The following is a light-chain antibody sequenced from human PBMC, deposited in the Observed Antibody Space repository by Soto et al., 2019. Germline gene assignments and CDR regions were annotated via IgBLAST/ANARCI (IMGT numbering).Light chain of an antibody. J-gene: IGKJ1*01. Sequence: EIVMTQSPATLSVSPGERATLSCRASQSVSSNLAWYQQKPGQAPRLLIYGASSRATGIPARFSGSGSGTEFTLTISGLQSEDFAVYYCKHYNNWPRTFGQGTKVEIK. V-gene: IGKV3-15*01. CDR2: GAS. CDR1: QSVSSN. CDR3: KHYNNWPRT.